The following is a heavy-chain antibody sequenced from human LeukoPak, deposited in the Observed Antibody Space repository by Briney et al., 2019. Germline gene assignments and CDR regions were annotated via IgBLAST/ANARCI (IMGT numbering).Heavy chain of an antibody. CDR3: ARLGRDGYNSDY. CDR1: GGSFSGYY. CDR2: INHSGST. Sequence: SETLSPTCAVYGGSFSGYYWSWIRQPPGKGLEWIGEINHSGSTNYNPSLKSRVTISVLTSKNRFSLKLSSVTAADTAVYYCARLGRDGYNSDYWGQGTLVTVSS. J-gene: IGHJ4*02. D-gene: IGHD5-24*01. V-gene: IGHV4-34*01.